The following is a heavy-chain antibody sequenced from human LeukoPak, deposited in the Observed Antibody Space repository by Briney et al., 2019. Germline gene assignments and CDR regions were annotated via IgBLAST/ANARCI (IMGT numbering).Heavy chain of an antibody. CDR1: GFTFSSYS. Sequence: PGGSLRLSCAASGFTFSSYSMNWVRQAPGKGLEWFSSISSSSSYIYYADSVKGRFTISRDNAKNSLYLQMNSLRAEDTAVYYCARDGGVDTATPWYYYYMDVWGKGTTVTVSS. J-gene: IGHJ6*03. V-gene: IGHV3-21*01. CDR3: ARDGGVDTATPWYYYYMDV. D-gene: IGHD5-18*01. CDR2: ISSSSSYI.